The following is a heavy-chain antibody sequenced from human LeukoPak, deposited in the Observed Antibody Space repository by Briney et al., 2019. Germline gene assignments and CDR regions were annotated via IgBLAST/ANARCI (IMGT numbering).Heavy chain of an antibody. D-gene: IGHD3-3*01. J-gene: IGHJ3*02. CDR2: INPNSGAT. Sequence: ASVKVSCKASGYTFNGYYIHWVRQAPGQGLEYMGYINPNSGATDYAQNFQGRVTMTRDTSISTAYMELSSLRYDDTALYYCARDPYYTNAFDIWGQGTMVTVSS. V-gene: IGHV1-2*02. CDR3: ARDPYYTNAFDI. CDR1: GYTFNGYY.